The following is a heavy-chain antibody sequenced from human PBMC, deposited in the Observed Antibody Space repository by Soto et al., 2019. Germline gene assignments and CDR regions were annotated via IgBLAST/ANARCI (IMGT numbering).Heavy chain of an antibody. Sequence: EVQLVESGGGLVQPGRSLRLSCAASGFTFSSYWMHWVRQVPGRGLVWVSHIDSDGSTTTYADSVEGRFTISRDNAKNTLYLQMNSLRAEDTAVYYCVREDLGLGLDYWGLGTLVTVSS. J-gene: IGHJ4*02. CDR1: GFTFSSYW. CDR3: VREDLGLGLDY. D-gene: IGHD1-26*01. CDR2: IDSDGSTT. V-gene: IGHV3-74*01.